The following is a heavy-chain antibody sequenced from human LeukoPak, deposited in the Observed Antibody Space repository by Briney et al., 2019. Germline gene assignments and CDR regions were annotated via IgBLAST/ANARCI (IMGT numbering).Heavy chain of an antibody. Sequence: GASVKVSCKASGGTFISYAISWVRQAPGQGLEWMGGIIPIFGTANYAQKFQGRVTITADESTSTAYMELSSLRSEDTAVYYCAAGYYDSSGYYSNYSDYWGQGTLVTVSS. CDR1: GGTFISYA. CDR3: AAGYYDSSGYYSNYSDY. D-gene: IGHD3-22*01. V-gene: IGHV1-69*13. CDR2: IIPIFGTA. J-gene: IGHJ4*02.